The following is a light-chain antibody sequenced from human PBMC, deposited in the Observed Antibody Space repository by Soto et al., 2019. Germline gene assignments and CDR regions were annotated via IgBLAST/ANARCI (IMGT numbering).Light chain of an antibody. V-gene: IGKV3-11*01. CDR3: QQRSNWPPGST. CDR2: DAS. Sequence: EIVLTQSPATLSLSPGERATPSCRASQSISYYLAWYQQKPGQAPRLLIYDASNRATGIPDRFSGSGSGTDFTLTISSLEPEDFAVYYCQQRSNWPPGSTFGQGTRLEI. CDR1: QSISYY. J-gene: IGKJ5*01.